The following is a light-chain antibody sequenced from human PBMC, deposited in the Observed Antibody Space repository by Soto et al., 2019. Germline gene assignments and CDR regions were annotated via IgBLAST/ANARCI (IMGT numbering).Light chain of an antibody. J-gene: IGKJ1*01. CDR3: QQYKNWPPWT. Sequence: EIVMTQSPATLSVSPGKRATLSCRASETVNINLAWFQQKPGQAPRLLIYSASTRATGIPGRFSGSGSGTEFTLTISSLQSEDFALYYCQQYKNWPPWTFGQGTKVEIK. CDR2: SAS. CDR1: ETVNIN. V-gene: IGKV3-15*01.